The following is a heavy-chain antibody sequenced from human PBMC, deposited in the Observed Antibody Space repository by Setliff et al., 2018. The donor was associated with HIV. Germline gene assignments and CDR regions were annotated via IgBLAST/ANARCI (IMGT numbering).Heavy chain of an antibody. V-gene: IGHV3-30*02. CDR2: IRSDGSNK. J-gene: IGHJ4*02. Sequence: GSLRLSCATSGLTFSNCGMHWVRQAPGKGLEWVASIRSDGSNKYYADSVTGRFTISRGDSKNTLYLQMNSLRAEYTAVYYCAKDKGQKYADYWGQGTMVTVSS. CDR1: GLTFSNCG. CDR3: AKDKGQKYADY. D-gene: IGHD3-10*01.